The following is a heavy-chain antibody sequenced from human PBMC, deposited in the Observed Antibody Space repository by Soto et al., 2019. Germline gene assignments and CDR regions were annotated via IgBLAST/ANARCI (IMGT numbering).Heavy chain of an antibody. V-gene: IGHV4-39*01. Sequence: QLQLQESGPGLVKPSETLSLTCTVSGGSISSDNYYWNWIRQPPGKGLEWIGSIYHSGSTYYNSSLNSRVTISVDTSRNQFSLKLTSVTAADTAVYYCYSYGCWGQGTLVTVSS. J-gene: IGHJ4*02. CDR1: GGSISSDNYY. D-gene: IGHD5-18*01. CDR3: YSYGC. CDR2: IYHSGST.